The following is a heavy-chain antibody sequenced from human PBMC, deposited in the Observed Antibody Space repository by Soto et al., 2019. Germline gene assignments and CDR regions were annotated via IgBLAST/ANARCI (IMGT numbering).Heavy chain of an antibody. D-gene: IGHD2-15*01. CDR2: IYPGDSDT. J-gene: IGHJ3*02. CDR3: ARHRTTGYSLAAFDI. V-gene: IGHV5-51*01. CDR1: VYSFTSYL. Sequence: GESLKISCKGSVYSFTSYLIGWVRQMPGKGLEWMGIIYPGDSDTRYSPSFQGQVTISVDKSISTAYLHWSSLKASDAAMYYCARHRTTGYSLAAFDIWGQGTMVTVSS.